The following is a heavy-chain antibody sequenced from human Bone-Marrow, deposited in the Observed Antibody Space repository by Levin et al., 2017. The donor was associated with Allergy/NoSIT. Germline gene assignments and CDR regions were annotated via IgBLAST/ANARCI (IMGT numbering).Heavy chain of an antibody. CDR2: ISPDGTLA. V-gene: IGHV3-74*01. CDR1: GFTFSVYW. CDR3: SRGCSATKCPADY. Sequence: GESLKISCAASGFTFSVYWMHWVRQVPGKGLVWVSHISPDGTLATYADSLKGRLTISRDNARATLYLQVNSVRLEDTGVYYCSRGCSATKCPADYWGQGTLVTVSS. D-gene: IGHD6-19*01. J-gene: IGHJ4*02.